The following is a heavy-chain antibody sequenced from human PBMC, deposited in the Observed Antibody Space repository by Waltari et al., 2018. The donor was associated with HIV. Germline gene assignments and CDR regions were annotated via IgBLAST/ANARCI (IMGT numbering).Heavy chain of an antibody. CDR1: GGSISSGGYY. CDR2: IYYSGST. CDR3: ARGGGRAVAGQGLGCELVHPHFDY. J-gene: IGHJ4*02. Sequence: PGLVKPSQTLSLTCTVSGGSISSGGYYWSWIRQHPGKGLEWIGYIYYSGSTYYNPSLKSRVTISVDTSKNHFSLKLGSVTAAEPAVYYCARGGGRAVAGQGLGCELVHPHFDYWGQGTLVTVSS. V-gene: IGHV4-31*03. D-gene: IGHD6-19*01.